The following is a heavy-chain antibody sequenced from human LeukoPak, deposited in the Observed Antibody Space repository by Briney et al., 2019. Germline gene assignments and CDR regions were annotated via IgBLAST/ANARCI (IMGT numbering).Heavy chain of an antibody. Sequence: LPGGSLRLSCAASGFTFSSYAMHWVRQAPGKGLEWVAVISYDGSNKYYADSVKGRFTISRDNSKNTLYLQMNSLRAEDTAVYYCARDPFFGSTSDGYYYGMDVWGQGTTVTVSS. J-gene: IGHJ6*02. CDR2: ISYDGSNK. CDR3: ARDPFFGSTSDGYYYGMDV. CDR1: GFTFSSYA. D-gene: IGHD2-2*01. V-gene: IGHV3-30-3*01.